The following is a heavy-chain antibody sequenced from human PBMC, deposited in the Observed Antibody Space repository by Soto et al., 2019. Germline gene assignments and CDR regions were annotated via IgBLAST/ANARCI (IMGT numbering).Heavy chain of an antibody. V-gene: IGHV1-18*04. CDR2: SNAYSGKT. CDR1: RYTFNSYR. CDR3: ATSTSSSWYFDY. Sequence: QVQLVQSGAEVKKPGASVQVSCKASRYTFNSYRLNWVRQAPGRGREWMGWSNAYSGKTNYAQNFQGRVTMTIDTLTNTAYMDLRNLRPDDTAVYYCATSTSSSWYFDYWGQGTLVTVSS. D-gene: IGHD2-2*01. J-gene: IGHJ4*02.